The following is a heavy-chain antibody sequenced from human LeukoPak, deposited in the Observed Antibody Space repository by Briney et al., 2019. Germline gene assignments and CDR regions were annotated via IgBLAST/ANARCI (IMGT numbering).Heavy chain of an antibody. CDR2: ISSSSRTI. V-gene: IGHV3-48*04. Sequence: PGGSLRLSCAASGFTFSSYSMNWVRQAPGKGREWVSYISSSSRTIYHADSVKGRFTISRDNAKNSLYLQMNSLRAEDTAVYYCARARDAFDIWGQGTMVTVSS. CDR3: ARARDAFDI. J-gene: IGHJ3*02. CDR1: GFTFSSYS.